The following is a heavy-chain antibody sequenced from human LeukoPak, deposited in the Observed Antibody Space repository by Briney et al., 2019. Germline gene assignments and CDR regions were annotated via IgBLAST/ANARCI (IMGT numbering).Heavy chain of an antibody. CDR3: ARRGGSLYYFDY. D-gene: IGHD2-15*01. V-gene: IGHV3-53*01. CDR2: IYSGGST. J-gene: IGHJ4*02. Sequence: PGGSLRLSCAASGFTVSSNYMSWVRQAPGKGLEWVSVIYSGGSTYYADSVKGRFTISRDNAKNSLYLQMNNLRAEDTAVFYCARRGGSLYYFDYWGQGTLVTVSS. CDR1: GFTVSSNY.